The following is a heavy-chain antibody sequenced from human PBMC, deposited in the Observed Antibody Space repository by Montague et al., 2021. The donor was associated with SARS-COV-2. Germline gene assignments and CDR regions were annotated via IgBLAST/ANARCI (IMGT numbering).Heavy chain of an antibody. CDR2: INHSGST. CDR3: ARGSGVYYYYYYGMDV. CDR1: GGSFSGYY. V-gene: IGHV4-34*01. Sequence: SETLSLTCAVYGGSFSGYYWSWIRQPPGKGLEWIGEINHSGSTNYNPSLKSRATISVDTSKNQFSLKLSSVTAADTAVYYCARGSGVYYYYYYGMDVWGQGTTVTVSS. D-gene: IGHD3-10*01. J-gene: IGHJ6*02.